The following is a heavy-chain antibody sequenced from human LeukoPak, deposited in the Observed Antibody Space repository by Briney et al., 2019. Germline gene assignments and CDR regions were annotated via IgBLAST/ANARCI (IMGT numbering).Heavy chain of an antibody. CDR2: INSDGSSA. CDR3: VRGSAAGDY. Sequence: PGGSLRLSCAASRFTFSNYWMHWVRHAPGKGLVWVSRINSDGSSASYADSVKGRFTMSRDNAKNTLYLQMNSLRAEDTAVYYCVRGSAAGDYWGQGTLVTVSS. D-gene: IGHD3-10*01. J-gene: IGHJ4*02. CDR1: RFTFSNYW. V-gene: IGHV3-74*01.